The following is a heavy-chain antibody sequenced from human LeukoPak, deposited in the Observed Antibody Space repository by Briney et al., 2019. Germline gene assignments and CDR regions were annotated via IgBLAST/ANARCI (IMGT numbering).Heavy chain of an antibody. Sequence: GGSLRLSCAASGFTFSSYAMSWVRQAPGKGLEWVSAISGSGGSTYYADSVKGRFTIPRDNSKNTLYLQMNSLRAEDTAVYYCARGITIFGVVISDWFDPWGQGTLVTVSS. V-gene: IGHV3-23*01. D-gene: IGHD3-3*01. CDR1: GFTFSSYA. CDR2: ISGSGGST. J-gene: IGHJ5*02. CDR3: ARGITIFGVVISDWFDP.